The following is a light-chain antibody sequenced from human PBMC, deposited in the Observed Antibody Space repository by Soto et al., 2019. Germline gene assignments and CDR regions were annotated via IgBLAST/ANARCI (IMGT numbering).Light chain of an antibody. J-gene: IGKJ4*01. Sequence: DIQMTQSPSSLSASVGDRFTITCRASQSISSYLNWYQQKPGKAPKLLIYAASSLQSGVPSRFSGRGSGTDFTLTISNLQPEDFATYYCQQSYSTPPLTFGGGTKVEIK. V-gene: IGKV1-39*01. CDR3: QQSYSTPPLT. CDR2: AAS. CDR1: QSISSY.